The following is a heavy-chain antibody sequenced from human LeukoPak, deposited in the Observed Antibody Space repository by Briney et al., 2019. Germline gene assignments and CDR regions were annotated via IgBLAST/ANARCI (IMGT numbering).Heavy chain of an antibody. D-gene: IGHD5-24*01. CDR2: IRYDGSNK. CDR3: ARERIELPTINDAFDI. V-gene: IGHV3-30*02. J-gene: IGHJ3*02. Sequence: GGSLRLSCAASGFTFSSYGMHWVRQAPGKGLEWVAFIRYDGSNKYYADSVKGRFTISRDNSKNTLYLHLNSLRAEDTAVYYCARERIELPTINDAFDIWGQGTMVTVSS. CDR1: GFTFSSYG.